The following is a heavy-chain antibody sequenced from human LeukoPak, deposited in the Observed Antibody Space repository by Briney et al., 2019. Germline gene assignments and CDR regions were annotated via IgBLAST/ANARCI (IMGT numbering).Heavy chain of an antibody. J-gene: IGHJ3*02. D-gene: IGHD3-3*01. CDR3: AKAFRITIFGVVTRDAFDI. Sequence: GGSLRLSCAASGFTFSSYAMSWVRQAPGKGLEWVSAISGSGGSTYYADSVKGRFTISRDNSKNTLYLQMDSLRAEDTAVYYCAKAFRITIFGVVTRDAFDIWGQGTMVTVSS. CDR1: GFTFSSYA. V-gene: IGHV3-23*01. CDR2: ISGSGGST.